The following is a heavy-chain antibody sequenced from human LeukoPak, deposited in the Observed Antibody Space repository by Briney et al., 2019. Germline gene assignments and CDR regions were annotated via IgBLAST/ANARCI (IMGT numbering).Heavy chain of an antibody. D-gene: IGHD3-22*01. CDR1: GGSISSSSYY. Sequence: SETLSLTCTVSGGSISSSSYYWGWIRQPPGKGLEWIGSIYYSGSTYYNPSLKSRVTISVDTSKNQFSLKLSSVTAADTAVYYRAAGYYYDSSGPNWFDPWGQGTLVTVSS. V-gene: IGHV4-39*01. CDR3: AAGYYYDSSGPNWFDP. CDR2: IYYSGST. J-gene: IGHJ5*02.